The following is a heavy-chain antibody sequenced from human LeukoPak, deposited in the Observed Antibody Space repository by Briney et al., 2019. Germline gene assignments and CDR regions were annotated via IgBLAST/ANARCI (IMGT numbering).Heavy chain of an antibody. CDR1: GGSFSGYY. V-gene: IGHV4-34*01. J-gene: IGHJ4*02. Sequence: SETLSLTCAVYGGSFSGYYWSWIRQPPGKGLEWIGSIYYSGSTYYNPSLKSRVTISVDTSKNQFSLKLSSVTAADTAVYYCARHLQKYYYDSSGYDYWGQGTLVTVSS. CDR2: IYYSGST. CDR3: ARHLQKYYYDSSGYDY. D-gene: IGHD3-22*01.